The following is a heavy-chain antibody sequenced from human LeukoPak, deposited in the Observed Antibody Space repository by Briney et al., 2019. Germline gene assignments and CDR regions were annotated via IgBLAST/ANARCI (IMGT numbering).Heavy chain of an antibody. Sequence: ASVKVSCKTFGYTFTGYYLNWVRQAPGQGLGWMGWINPNSGVTNYAQNFQGRVTLTRDTSINTAYMELSRLTSDDTALYYCATGLTSPFDYWGQGTLVTVSS. V-gene: IGHV1-2*02. CDR1: GYTFTGYY. D-gene: IGHD3-16*01. CDR2: INPNSGVT. J-gene: IGHJ4*02. CDR3: ATGLTSPFDY.